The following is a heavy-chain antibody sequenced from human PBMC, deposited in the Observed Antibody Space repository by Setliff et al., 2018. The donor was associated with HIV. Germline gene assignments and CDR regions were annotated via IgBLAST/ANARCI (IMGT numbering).Heavy chain of an antibody. V-gene: IGHV3-7*03. CDR3: AKDGSGWSQH. Sequence: PGGSLRLSCAASGFTFSNYWMSWVRQVPGKGLEWVANIKQDGSEENYLSSVKGRFTISRDNAKNSLYLQMNSLRAEDTAVYYCAKDGSGWSQHWGQGTRVTVSS. CDR2: IKQDGSEE. J-gene: IGHJ1*01. CDR1: GFTFSNYW. D-gene: IGHD6-19*01.